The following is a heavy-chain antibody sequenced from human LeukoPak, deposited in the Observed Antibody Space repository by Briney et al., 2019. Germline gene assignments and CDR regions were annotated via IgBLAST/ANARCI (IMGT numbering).Heavy chain of an antibody. V-gene: IGHV3-53*01. Sequence: PGGSLRLSCAASGFTFSDYGMLWVRQAPGKGLEWVSVTYSGGSTDYADSVKGRFTISRDNSKNTLYLQINSLRAEDTAVYYCAVWNDAFDIWGQGTMVTVSS. CDR1: GFTFSDYG. J-gene: IGHJ3*02. CDR2: TYSGGST. CDR3: AVWNDAFDI. D-gene: IGHD1-1*01.